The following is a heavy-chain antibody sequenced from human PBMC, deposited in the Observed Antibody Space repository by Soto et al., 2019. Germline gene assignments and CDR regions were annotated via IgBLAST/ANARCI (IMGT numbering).Heavy chain of an antibody. J-gene: IGHJ6*02. CDR2: IIPIFGTA. Sequence: QVQLVQSGAEVKKPGSSVKVSCKASGGTFSSYAISWVRQAPGQGLEWMGGIIPIFGTANYEQKFQGRVTITADESTSTAYMELSSLRSEDTAVYYCARKSVVAATQRPMLYYYGMDGWGQGTTVTVSS. D-gene: IGHD2-15*01. V-gene: IGHV1-69*01. CDR1: GGTFSSYA. CDR3: ARKSVVAATQRPMLYYYGMDG.